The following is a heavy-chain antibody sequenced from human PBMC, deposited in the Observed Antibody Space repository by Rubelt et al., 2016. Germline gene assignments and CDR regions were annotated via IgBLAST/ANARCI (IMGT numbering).Heavy chain of an antibody. J-gene: IGHJ4*02. D-gene: IGHD3-10*01. CDR1: GFSLSTSGVG. CDR2: IYWNDDK. V-gene: IGHV2-5*01. CDR3: AHLRGKYYFDY. Sequence: QITLKESGPTLVKPTQTLTLTCTFSGFSLSTSGVGVGWIRQPPGKALEWLALIYWNDDKRYSPSLKSRRTITKDTAKNQVVLTMTNMDPVDTATYYCAHLRGKYYFDYWGQGTLVTVSS.